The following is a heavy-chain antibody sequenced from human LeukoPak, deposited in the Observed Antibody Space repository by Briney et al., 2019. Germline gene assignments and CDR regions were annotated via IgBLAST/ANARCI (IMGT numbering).Heavy chain of an antibody. J-gene: IGHJ4*02. CDR1: GFTFSSYW. D-gene: IGHD5-12*01. CDR3: ARDEGGYDLDY. CDR2: ISSSSSYI. V-gene: IGHV3-21*01. Sequence: PGGSLRLSCAASGFTFSSYWMSWVRQAPGKGLEWVSSISSSSSYIYYADSVKGRFTISRDNAKNSLYLQMNSLRAEDTAVYYCARDEGGYDLDYWGQGTLVTDSS.